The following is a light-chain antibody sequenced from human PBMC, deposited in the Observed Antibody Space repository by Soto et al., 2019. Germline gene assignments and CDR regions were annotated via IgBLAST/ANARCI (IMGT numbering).Light chain of an antibody. J-gene: IGLJ1*01. Sequence: QSVMTQPPSVSAAPGQKGTISCSGSSSNIGGNSGSWYQQLPGTAPKLLIYDDNKRPSVIPDRFSGSKSGTSATLGITGFQTGDEADYYCGSWDSSLSAYVFGTGTKLTVL. CDR1: SSNIGGNS. CDR2: DDN. CDR3: GSWDSSLSAYV. V-gene: IGLV1-51*01.